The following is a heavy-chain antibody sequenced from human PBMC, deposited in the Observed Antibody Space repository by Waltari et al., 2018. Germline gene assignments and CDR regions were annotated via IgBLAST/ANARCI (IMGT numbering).Heavy chain of an antibody. D-gene: IGHD3-10*01. V-gene: IGHV3-7*04. CDR3: VRGAGWLLEY. CDR2: IKQDGSDE. CDR1: GFTFSNFW. Sequence: EVHLVESGGGLVQPGGSLRLSCAASGFTFSNFWMNWARQAPGKGPEWVANIKQDGSDEYDVDSVKGRFTISRDNAKNSLYLQMNSLRVEDTAVYYCVRGAGWLLEYWGQGTLATVSS. J-gene: IGHJ4*02.